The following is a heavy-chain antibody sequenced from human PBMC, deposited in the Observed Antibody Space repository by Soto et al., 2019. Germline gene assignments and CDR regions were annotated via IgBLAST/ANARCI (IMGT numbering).Heavy chain of an antibody. CDR1: GYSFTSYW. J-gene: IGHJ6*02. V-gene: IGHV5-10-1*01. CDR3: ARQGSSWGLGSYNCMDV. D-gene: IGHD6-13*01. CDR2: IDPSDSYT. Sequence: PGESLKISCKGSGYSFTSYWISWVRQMPGKGLEWMGKIDPSDSYTNYSPSFQGHVTISADKSISTAYLQWSSLKASDTAMYYCARQGSSWGLGSYNCMDVLGQGTTVTVCS.